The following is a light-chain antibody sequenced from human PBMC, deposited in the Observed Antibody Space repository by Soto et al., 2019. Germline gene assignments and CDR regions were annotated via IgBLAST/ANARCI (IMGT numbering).Light chain of an antibody. V-gene: IGKV3-11*01. J-gene: IGKJ3*01. Sequence: EIVLTQSPATLSLSPGERATLSCRASQNVSTYLAWYQQKPGQAPRLLIYDASNRATGIPARFSGSGSGTAFTLTISSLEPEYFAVYYCQQRTNWLTFGPGTKVDIK. CDR3: QQRTNWLT. CDR1: QNVSTY. CDR2: DAS.